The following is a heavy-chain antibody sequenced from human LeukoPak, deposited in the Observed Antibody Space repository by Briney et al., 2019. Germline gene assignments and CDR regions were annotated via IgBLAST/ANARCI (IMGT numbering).Heavy chain of an antibody. CDR2: ISSSSSYI. Sequence: KAGGCLRLSCAASGFTFSTYTMNWVRQAPGKGLEWVSSISSSSSYIAYSDSVKGRFTISRDNAKNSLYLQMNSLRAEDTAVFYCARGQWPDYWGRGTLLIVSS. V-gene: IGHV3-21*01. CDR3: ARGQWPDY. CDR1: GFTFSTYT. J-gene: IGHJ4*02. D-gene: IGHD6-19*01.